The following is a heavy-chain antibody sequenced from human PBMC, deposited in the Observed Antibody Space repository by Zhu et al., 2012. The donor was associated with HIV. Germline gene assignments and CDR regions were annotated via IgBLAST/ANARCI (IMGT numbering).Heavy chain of an antibody. Sequence: QVQLQESGPGLVKPSQTLSLTCTVSGGSISSGDYYWSWIRQPPGKGLEWIGYIYYSGSTYYNPSLKSRVTISVDTSKNQFSLKLSSVTAADTAVYYXASLGQLVLRIEYFSTWGQGTVVTVSS. CDR1: GGSISSGDYY. D-gene: IGHD6-13*01. CDR2: IYYSGST. J-gene: IGHJ1*01. V-gene: IGHV4-30-4*08. CDR3: ASLGQLVLRIEYFST.